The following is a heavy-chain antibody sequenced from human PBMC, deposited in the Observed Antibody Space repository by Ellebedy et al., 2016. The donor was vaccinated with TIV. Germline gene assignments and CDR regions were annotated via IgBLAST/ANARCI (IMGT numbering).Heavy chain of an antibody. J-gene: IGHJ5*02. V-gene: IGHV3-9*01. D-gene: IGHD6-13*01. CDR2: ISWNSGLI. CDR3: ATDGDSNDWYRGWFDP. CDR1: GFTFDDYA. Sequence: PGGSLRLSCTASGFTFDDYAMYWVRQAPGKGLEWVSGISWNSGLIGYADSVKGRFTISRDNAKNSLYLQMNRLRTEDTAFYYCATDGDSNDWYRGWFDPWGQGTLVTVSS.